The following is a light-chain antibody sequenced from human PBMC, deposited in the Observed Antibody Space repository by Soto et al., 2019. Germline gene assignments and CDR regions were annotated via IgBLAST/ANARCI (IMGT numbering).Light chain of an antibody. Sequence: EIVMTQSPATLSVSPGERVTLSCRASQSVSSNLAWHQQKPGQVPRLLNYGASTRATGNPARFSGSGSGTEFTLTISSLQPEDFASYYCQQYNDWPRTFGQGTRVEIK. V-gene: IGKV3-15*01. CDR2: GAS. J-gene: IGKJ1*01. CDR3: QQYNDWPRT. CDR1: QSVSSN.